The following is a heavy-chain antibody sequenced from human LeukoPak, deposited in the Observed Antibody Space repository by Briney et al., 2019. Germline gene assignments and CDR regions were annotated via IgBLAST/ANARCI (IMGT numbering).Heavy chain of an antibody. CDR3: ARSYSGYDYLDY. Sequence: GESLKISCKGSGDSFPSYWITWVRQMPGKGLEWMGRIDPSDSYTNYSPSFQGHVTISADKSISTAYLQWSSLKASDTAMYYCARSYSGYDYLDYWGQGTLVTVSS. CDR2: IDPSDSYT. D-gene: IGHD5-12*01. V-gene: IGHV5-10-1*01. J-gene: IGHJ4*02. CDR1: GDSFPSYW.